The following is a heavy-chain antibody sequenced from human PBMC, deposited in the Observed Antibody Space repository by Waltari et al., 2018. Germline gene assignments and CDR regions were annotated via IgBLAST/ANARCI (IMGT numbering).Heavy chain of an antibody. CDR2: ICYDGRNN. V-gene: IGHV3-33*01. J-gene: IGHJ4*02. Sequence: QVQLVESGGGVVQPGRSLRLSCAASGFTCSSYGMHWVRQAPGKGLEWVAVICYDGRNNYYADPVKGRFPISRDNAKNTLYLQMHSRRAAYTAVYYCARESAAAGDYWGQCTLVTVSS. D-gene: IGHD6-13*01. CDR1: GFTCSSYG. CDR3: ARESAAAGDY.